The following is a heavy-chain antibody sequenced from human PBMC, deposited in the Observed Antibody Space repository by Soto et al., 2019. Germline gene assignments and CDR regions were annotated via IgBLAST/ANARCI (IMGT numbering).Heavy chain of an antibody. CDR1: GFTFSMYW. CDR3: TRGPQSTSTGTGDF. Sequence: PGGSLRLSCAASGFTFSMYWMHWVRHVPGKGPEWVSRINDDGSSTNYADSVKGRFTISRDNAKNTLYLQMNDLRAEDTAVYYCTRGPQSTSTGTGDFWGQGTLVTVSS. V-gene: IGHV3-74*01. J-gene: IGHJ4*02. D-gene: IGHD1-1*01. CDR2: INDDGSST.